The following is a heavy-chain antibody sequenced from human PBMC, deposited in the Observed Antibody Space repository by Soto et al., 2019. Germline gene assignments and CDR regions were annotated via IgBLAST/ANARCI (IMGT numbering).Heavy chain of an antibody. V-gene: IGHV4-34*01. CDR3: VGYCTNGVCYTGPYYYSMDV. J-gene: IGHJ6*02. D-gene: IGHD2-8*01. CDR1: GGSFSGYY. Sequence: SETLSLTCAVYGGSFSGYYWSWIRQPPGKGLEWIGEINHSGSTNYNPSLKSRVTISVDTSKNQFSLKLSSVTAADTAVYYCVGYCTNGVCYTGPYYYSMDVWGQGTTVTVSS. CDR2: INHSGST.